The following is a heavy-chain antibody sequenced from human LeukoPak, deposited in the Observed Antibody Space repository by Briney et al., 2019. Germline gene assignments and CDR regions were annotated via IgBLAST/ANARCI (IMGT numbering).Heavy chain of an antibody. CDR1: GFTFCSYS. Sequence: PGGSLRLSCAASGFTFCSYSMNWVRQAPGKGLEWVSSISSSSSYIYYADSVKGRFTISRDNAKNSPYLQMNSLRAEDTSVYYCAHQVYHSSGSWGQGTLVTVSS. J-gene: IGHJ5*02. D-gene: IGHD3-22*01. CDR2: ISSSSSYI. V-gene: IGHV3-21*01. CDR3: AHQVYHSSGS.